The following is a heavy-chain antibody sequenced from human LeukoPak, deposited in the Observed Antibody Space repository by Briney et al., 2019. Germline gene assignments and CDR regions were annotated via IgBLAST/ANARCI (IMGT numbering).Heavy chain of an antibody. V-gene: IGHV3-15*01. Sequence: PGGSLRLSCAASGFTFSNAWMSWVRQAPGKGLEWVGRIKSKTDGGTTDYAAPVKGRFTISRDDSKNTLYLQMNSLKTEDTAVYYCTTYYYDSSGYLRFDYWGQGTLVTVSS. CDR1: GFTFSNAW. CDR3: TTYYYDSSGYLRFDY. CDR2: IKSKTDGGTT. D-gene: IGHD3-22*01. J-gene: IGHJ4*02.